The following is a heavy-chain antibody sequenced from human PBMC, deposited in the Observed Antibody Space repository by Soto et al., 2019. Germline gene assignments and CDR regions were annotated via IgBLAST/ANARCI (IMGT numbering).Heavy chain of an antibody. D-gene: IGHD6-6*01. CDR3: ARRYSSSLGYYYYYMDV. CDR1: GFTFSSYG. V-gene: IGHV3-33*01. CDR2: IWYDGSNK. Sequence: QVQLVESGGGVFQPGTSLRLSCAASGFTFSSYGMHWVRQAPGKGLEWVAVIWYDGSNKYYADSVKGRFTISRDNSKNTLYLQMNSLRAEDTAVYYCARRYSSSLGYYYYYMDVWGKGTTVTVSS. J-gene: IGHJ6*03.